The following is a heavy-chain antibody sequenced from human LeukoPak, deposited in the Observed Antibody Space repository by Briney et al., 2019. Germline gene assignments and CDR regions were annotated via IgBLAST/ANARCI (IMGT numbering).Heavy chain of an antibody. CDR2: ISGSGGST. J-gene: IGHJ4*02. Sequence: GGSLRLSCAASGFTFSSYAMSWVRQAPGKGLEWVSAISGSGGSTYYADSVKGRFTISRDNSKNTLYLQMNSLRAEDTAVYYCAKDLQLWLTFWDLSHPQFASFWGQGTLVTVSS. CDR1: GFTFSSYA. V-gene: IGHV3-23*01. D-gene: IGHD5-18*01. CDR3: AKDLQLWLTFWDLSHPQFASF.